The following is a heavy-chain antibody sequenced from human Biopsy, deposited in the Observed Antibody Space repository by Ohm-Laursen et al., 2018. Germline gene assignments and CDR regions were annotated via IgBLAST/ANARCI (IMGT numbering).Heavy chain of an antibody. D-gene: IGHD6-19*01. Sequence: SLRLSCSASGFSFDDFPMHRVRQSPGKGLEWVAGIDWNSRNINYGDSVKGRFSVSRDNAKNSLYLQMHSLRAEDTAFYYCAKASGYSSGWPIDYWGQGNLVTVSS. CDR3: AKASGYSSGWPIDY. CDR1: GFSFDDFP. V-gene: IGHV3-9*01. CDR2: IDWNSRNI. J-gene: IGHJ4*02.